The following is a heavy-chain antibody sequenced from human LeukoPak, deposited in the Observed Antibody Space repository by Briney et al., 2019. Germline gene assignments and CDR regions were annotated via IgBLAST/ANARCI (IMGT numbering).Heavy chain of an antibody. CDR2: ISYDGGNK. V-gene: IGHV3-30*18. CDR1: GFTLSRHG. J-gene: IGHJ4*02. Sequence: DPGGSLRLSCAASGFTLSRHGMHWVRQAPDKGLEWVAVISYDGGNKYYADSVKGRFTISRDNSKNTLYLQMNSLRAEDTAVYYCAKGVTYSRGWYVGEVDFWGQGTLVTVSS. D-gene: IGHD6-19*01. CDR3: AKGVTYSRGWYVGEVDF.